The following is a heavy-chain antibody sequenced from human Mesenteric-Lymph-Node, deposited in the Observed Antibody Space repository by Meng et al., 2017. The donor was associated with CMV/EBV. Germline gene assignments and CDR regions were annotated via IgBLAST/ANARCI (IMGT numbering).Heavy chain of an antibody. Sequence: GESLKISCAASGFTFSNHAINWVRQAPGKGLEWVSSIGTGGGTTHYADSVKGRFTVSRDNSKNTLYLQMDSLRAEDTAVYYCARDPKPEYYDFWSSFDGMDVWGQGTTVTVSS. J-gene: IGHJ6*02. V-gene: IGHV3-23*01. CDR3: ARDPKPEYYDFWSSFDGMDV. D-gene: IGHD3-3*01. CDR1: GFTFSNHA. CDR2: IGTGGGTT.